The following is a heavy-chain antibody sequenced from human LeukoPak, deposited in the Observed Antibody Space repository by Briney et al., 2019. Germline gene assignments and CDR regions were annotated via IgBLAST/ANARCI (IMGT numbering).Heavy chain of an antibody. V-gene: IGHV3-30*18. CDR3: AKDRGSGYLDY. J-gene: IGHJ4*02. CDR2: ISNDGSNK. Sequence: GGSLRLSCTASGFTFSSYGMHWVRQAPGKGLEWVAVISNDGSNKFYADSVKGRFTISRDNSKSTLYLQMNSLRAEDTAVYHCAKDRGSGYLDYWGQGTLVTVSS. D-gene: IGHD6-19*01. CDR1: GFTFSSYG.